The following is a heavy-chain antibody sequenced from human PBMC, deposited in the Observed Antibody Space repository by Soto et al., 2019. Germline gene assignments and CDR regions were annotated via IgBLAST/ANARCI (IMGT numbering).Heavy chain of an antibody. D-gene: IGHD3-3*01. CDR3: ATYTSYDDY. V-gene: IGHV3-7*01. Sequence: EVQLVESGGGLVQRGGSLRLSCAGSGFTFRDYWMNWVRQAPGKGLEWVANINQDGSQRYYVDSVNGRFTISRDNAKDTLYLKMNSLRAWDTAVYYCATYTSYDDYWGQGTLVTVSS. CDR1: GFTFRDYW. J-gene: IGHJ4*02. CDR2: INQDGSQR.